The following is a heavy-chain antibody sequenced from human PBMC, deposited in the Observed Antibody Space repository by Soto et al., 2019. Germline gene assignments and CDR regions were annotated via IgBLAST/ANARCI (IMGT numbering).Heavy chain of an antibody. V-gene: IGHV4-31*03. CDR2: IYYSGST. J-gene: IGHJ4*02. CDR1: GGSISSGGYY. CDR3: ARHFSVDHFDY. D-gene: IGHD3-9*01. Sequence: PSETLSLTCTVSGGSISSGGYYWSWIRQHPGKGLEWIGYIYYSGSTYYNPSLKSRVTISVDTSKNQFSLKLTSVTAADTAVYYCARHFSVDHFDYWGQGALVTVSS.